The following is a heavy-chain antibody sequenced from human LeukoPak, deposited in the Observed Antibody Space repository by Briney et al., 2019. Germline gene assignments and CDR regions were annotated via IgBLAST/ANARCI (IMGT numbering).Heavy chain of an antibody. CDR3: AKRTSNWNYFDY. CDR2: ISGSGGST. D-gene: IGHD1-20*01. J-gene: IGHJ4*02. V-gene: IGHV3-23*01. Sequence: ETLSLTCTVSGGSISSSDFFWGWIRQPPGKGLEWVSAISGSGGSTYYADSVKGRFTISRDNSKNTLYLQMNSLRAEDTAVYYCAKRTSNWNYFDYWGQGTLVTVSS. CDR1: GGSISSSD.